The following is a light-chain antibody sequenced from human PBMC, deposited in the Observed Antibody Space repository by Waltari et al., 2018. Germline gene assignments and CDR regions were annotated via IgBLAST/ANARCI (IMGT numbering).Light chain of an antibody. V-gene: IGLV2-14*02. J-gene: IGLJ3*02. Sequence: QSALTQPASVSGSPGQSITISCTGTSSDVGSYKFVSWYQKHPGKAPKLMIYESNRPYVVSNRFSGSKSGNTASLTISGLQAEDEADYYCSSYTSSTTWVFGGGTKVTVL. CDR1: SSDVGSYKF. CDR3: SSYTSSTTWV. CDR2: ES.